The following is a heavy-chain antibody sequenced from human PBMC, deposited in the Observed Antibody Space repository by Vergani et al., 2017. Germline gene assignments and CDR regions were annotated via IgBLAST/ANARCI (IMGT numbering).Heavy chain of an antibody. D-gene: IGHD2-2*01. V-gene: IGHV3-23*01. Sequence: EVQLLESGGGLVQPGGSLRLSCAASGFTFSSYAMSWVRQAPGKGLEWVSGMSGSGGNTYYANSVKGRFTISRDNSKNTLYLQMNSLRADDTAVYYCAKGFYCSSTSCYEGRGYYYGKDFWGQGTTVTFSS. J-gene: IGHJ6*02. CDR1: GFTFSSYA. CDR3: AKGFYCSSTSCYEGRGYYYGKDF. CDR2: MSGSGGNT.